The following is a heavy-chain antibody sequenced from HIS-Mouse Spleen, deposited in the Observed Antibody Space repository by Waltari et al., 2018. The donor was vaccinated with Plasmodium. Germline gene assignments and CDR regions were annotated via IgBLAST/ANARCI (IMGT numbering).Heavy chain of an antibody. CDR3: ARLAVVASKDSY. J-gene: IGHJ4*02. D-gene: IGHD2-15*01. Sequence: QVQLQQWGAGLLKPSETLSLTCAVYGGSFSGYYWSWIRQPPGKGLEWIGEINHSGSTNYNPALKSRGTISVDTSKNQFSLKLSSVTAADTAVYYCARLAVVASKDSYWGQGTLVTVSS. V-gene: IGHV4-34*01. CDR1: GGSFSGYY. CDR2: INHSGST.